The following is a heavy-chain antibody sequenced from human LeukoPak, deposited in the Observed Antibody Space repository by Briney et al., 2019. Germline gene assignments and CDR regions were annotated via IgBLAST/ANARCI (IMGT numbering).Heavy chain of an antibody. J-gene: IGHJ4*02. D-gene: IGHD1-26*01. V-gene: IGHV1-46*03. CDR2: INPSGGST. CDR1: GYTSTSYY. Sequence: GASVKVSCKASGYTSTSYYMHWVRQAPGQGLEWMGIINPSGGSTSYAQKFQGRVTMTRDTSTSTVYMELSSLRSEDTAVYYCARDLVGAQSRDYWGQGTLVTVSS. CDR3: ARDLVGAQSRDY.